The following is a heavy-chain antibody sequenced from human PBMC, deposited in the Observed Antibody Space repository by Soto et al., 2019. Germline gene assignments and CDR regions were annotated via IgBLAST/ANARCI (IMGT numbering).Heavy chain of an antibody. CDR3: ASFLSTDELGSSSWPRADYYYMDV. J-gene: IGHJ6*03. CDR1: GFTFSSYA. Sequence: EVQLLESGGGLVQPGGSLRLSCAASGFTFSSYAMSWVRQAPGKGLEWVSAISGSGGSTYYADSVTGRFNISRDNSKKTLDLQMSRLRAADTAVYYCASFLSTDELGSSSWPRADYYYMDVWGKGTTVTVSS. D-gene: IGHD6-13*01. CDR2: ISGSGGST. V-gene: IGHV3-23*01.